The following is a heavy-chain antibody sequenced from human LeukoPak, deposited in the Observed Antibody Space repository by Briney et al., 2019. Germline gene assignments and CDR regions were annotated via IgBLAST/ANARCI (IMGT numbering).Heavy chain of an antibody. CDR2: IKQDGSEK. V-gene: IGHV3-7*01. CDR3: ARVFEYGVGATTEYFDY. D-gene: IGHD1-26*01. J-gene: IGHJ4*02. CDR1: GFTFSSYW. Sequence: PGGSLRLSCAASGFTFSSYWMSWVRQAPGKGLEWVANIKQDGSEKYYVDSVKGRFTISRDNAKNSLYLQMNSLRAEDTAVYYCARVFEYGVGATTEYFDYWGQGTLVTVSS.